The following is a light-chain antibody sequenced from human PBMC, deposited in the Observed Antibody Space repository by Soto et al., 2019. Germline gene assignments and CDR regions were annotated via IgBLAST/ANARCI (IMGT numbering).Light chain of an antibody. CDR3: QQYNSWPRT. CDR2: GAS. V-gene: IGKV3-15*01. CDR1: QSVNSN. J-gene: IGKJ1*01. Sequence: EIVMTQSPATLSVSPGERATLSCRASQSVNSNLAWYQQKPGQAPRLLIYGASSRATGIPARFSGSGSGTEFTLTITSLQSADFAVYYCQQYNSWPRTFGQGTKVEIK.